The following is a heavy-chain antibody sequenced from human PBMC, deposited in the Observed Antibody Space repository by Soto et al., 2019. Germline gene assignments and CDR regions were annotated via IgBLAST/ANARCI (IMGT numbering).Heavy chain of an antibody. J-gene: IGHJ1*01. D-gene: IGHD3-22*01. Sequence: VQLVESGGGVVQPGRSLRLSCAASGFTFSSYGMHWVRQAPGKGLEWVAVISYDGSNKYYADSVKGRFTISRDNSKNTLYLQMNSLRAEDTAVYYCATGWGYYDSSGYSEYFQHWGQGTLVTVSS. CDR2: ISYDGSNK. CDR1: GFTFSSYG. V-gene: IGHV3-30*03. CDR3: ATGWGYYDSSGYSEYFQH.